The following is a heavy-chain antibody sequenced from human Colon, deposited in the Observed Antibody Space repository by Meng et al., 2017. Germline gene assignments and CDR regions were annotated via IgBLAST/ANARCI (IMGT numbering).Heavy chain of an antibody. CDR1: GYTFTDYH. V-gene: IGHV1-2*06. Sequence: QVQVVQSVAEVKKPGASVKVSCKASGYTFTDYHMHWVRQAPGQGLEWMGRIDPNSGGTNYAQKFQGRVTMTRDTSITTAYMELSRLRSDDTAVYYCARVLFSGSYPSGYWGQGTLVTVSS. CDR3: ARVLFSGSYPSGY. D-gene: IGHD1-26*01. J-gene: IGHJ4*02. CDR2: IDPNSGGT.